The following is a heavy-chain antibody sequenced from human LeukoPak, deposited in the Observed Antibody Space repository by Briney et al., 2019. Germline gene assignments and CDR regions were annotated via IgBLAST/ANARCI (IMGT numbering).Heavy chain of an antibody. J-gene: IGHJ1*01. Sequence: SETLSLTCAVYGGFFSGYYWSWIRQPPGKGLEWIGEINHSGSTNYNPSLKSRVTISVDTSKNQFSLKLSSVTAADTAVYYCATEGVPAAILVGREYFQHWGQGTLVTVSS. CDR1: GGFFSGYY. CDR3: ATEGVPAAILVGREYFQH. CDR2: INHSGST. D-gene: IGHD2-2*02. V-gene: IGHV4-34*01.